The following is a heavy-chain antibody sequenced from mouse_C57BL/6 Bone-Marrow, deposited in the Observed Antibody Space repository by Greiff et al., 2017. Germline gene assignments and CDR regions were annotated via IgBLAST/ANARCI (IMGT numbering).Heavy chain of an antibody. D-gene: IGHD1-1*01. Sequence: EVHLVESGGGLVQPGASLKLSCESNEYDFPSHDMSWVRKTPEKRLELVAAINSDGGSTNYPDTMESRFTISRDNTKKTLYLQMSSLRSEDTDLYYCARHYYGSSYWYFDVWGTGTTVTVSS. V-gene: IGHV5-2*01. J-gene: IGHJ1*03. CDR1: EYDFPSHD. CDR3: ARHYYGSSYWYFDV. CDR2: INSDGGST.